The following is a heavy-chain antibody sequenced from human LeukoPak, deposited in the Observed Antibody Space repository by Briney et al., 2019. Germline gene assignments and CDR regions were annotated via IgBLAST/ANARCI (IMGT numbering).Heavy chain of an antibody. D-gene: IGHD1-26*01. CDR1: GGSISGRSYY. CDR3: TRRAWDLGNDAFDI. V-gene: IGHV4-39*02. J-gene: IGHJ3*02. Sequence: SETLSLTCIVSGGSISGRSYYWGWIRQPPGGGLEWFGSLYYTGTTYYNPSLKSRVSISVDTSKIHFSVRLTSVTAADTAIYYCTRRAWDLGNDAFDIWGQGTMVTVPS. CDR2: LYYTGTT.